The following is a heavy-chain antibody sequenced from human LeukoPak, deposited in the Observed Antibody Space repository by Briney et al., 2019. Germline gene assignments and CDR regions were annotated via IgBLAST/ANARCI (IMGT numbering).Heavy chain of an antibody. D-gene: IGHD6-19*01. CDR1: GFTFSSYS. CDR2: ISSSSSYI. CDR3: AKDQSSSGRAGGFDY. J-gene: IGHJ4*02. V-gene: IGHV3-21*04. Sequence: PGGSLRLSCAASGFTFSSYSMNWVRQAPGKGLEWVSSISSSSSYIYYADSVKGRFTISRDNAKNSLYLQMNSLRAEDTALYYCAKDQSSSGRAGGFDYWGQGTLVTVSS.